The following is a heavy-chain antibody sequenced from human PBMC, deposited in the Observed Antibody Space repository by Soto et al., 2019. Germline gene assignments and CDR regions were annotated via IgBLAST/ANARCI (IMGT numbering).Heavy chain of an antibody. Sequence: EVQLVESGGGLVKPGGSLRLSCAASGFTFSSYSMNWVRQAPGKGLEWVSSISSSSSYIYYADSVKGRFTISRDNVKNSLYLQMNSLRAEDTAVYYCARDIDYYDSSGYYRDYWGQGTLVTVSS. CDR1: GFTFSSYS. V-gene: IGHV3-21*01. CDR2: ISSSSSYI. J-gene: IGHJ4*02. D-gene: IGHD3-22*01. CDR3: ARDIDYYDSSGYYRDY.